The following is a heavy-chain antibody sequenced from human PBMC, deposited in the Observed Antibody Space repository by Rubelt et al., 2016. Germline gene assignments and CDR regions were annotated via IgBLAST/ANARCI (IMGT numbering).Heavy chain of an antibody. CDR3: ARAQRIRLLMVYAPTFDY. V-gene: IGHV1-3*01. CDR2: IDAGNGNT. J-gene: IGHJ4*02. CDR1: GYPFATYA. Sequence: QVQLVQSGAEVKRPGASVKVSCKASGYPFATYAMHWVRQAPGHRLEWMGWIDAGNGNTNYSQKFQGRVIITRDTSASTAYMELSSLRSEDTAVYYCARAQRIRLLMVYAPTFDYWGQGTLVTVSS. D-gene: IGHD2-8*01.